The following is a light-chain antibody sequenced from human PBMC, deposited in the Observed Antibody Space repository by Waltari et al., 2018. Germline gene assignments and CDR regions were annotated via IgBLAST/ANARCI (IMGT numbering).Light chain of an antibody. J-gene: IGLJ2*01. V-gene: IGLV3-1*01. CDR1: KLGDKH. CDR2: QDN. Sequence: YDLTQPPSVSVSPGQTASLACSGDKLGDKHVSWYQKKSGQSPVVVRYQDNERPSGFPERFAGSNSGNTAFLTITGTQALDEADYYCQAWDSGTAVFGGGTKLTVL. CDR3: QAWDSGTAV.